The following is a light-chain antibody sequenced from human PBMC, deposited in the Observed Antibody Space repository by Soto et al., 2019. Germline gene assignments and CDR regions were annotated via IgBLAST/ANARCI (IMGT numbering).Light chain of an antibody. V-gene: IGKV3-15*01. CDR3: HQYNEWPPST. CDR2: GAS. CDR1: RTVSSN. J-gene: IGKJ1*01. Sequence: EIVMTQSPATLSVSPGERATLSCRASRTVSSNLAWYQQKPGQAPRLLIYGASTRANGIPARFSGSGSGTEFTLTISSLQSEDLAVYYCHQYNEWPPSTFGQGTKVDIK.